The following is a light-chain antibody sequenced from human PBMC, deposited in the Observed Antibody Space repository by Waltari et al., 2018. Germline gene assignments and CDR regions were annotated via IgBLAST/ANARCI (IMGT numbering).Light chain of an antibody. J-gene: IGKJ5*01. CDR3: QQYYSYPRT. CDR1: QGISSS. CDR2: AAS. V-gene: IGKV1-8*01. Sequence: AIRMTQSPSSLSASTGDRVTITCRASQGISSSLAWYQQKPGKAPKLLIYAASTLQSGVPSRFSGSGSWTDFTFTISCLKSEDFATYYCQQYYSYPRTFGQGTRLEIK.